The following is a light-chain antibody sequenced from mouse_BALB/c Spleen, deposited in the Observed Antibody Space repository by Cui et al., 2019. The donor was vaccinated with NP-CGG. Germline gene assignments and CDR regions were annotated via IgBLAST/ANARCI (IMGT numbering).Light chain of an antibody. CDR3: ALWYSNHWV. Sequence: QAVVTQASALTTSPGETVTLTCRSSTGAVTTSNYANLVQEKPDHLFTSLIGSTNNRAPGVPTRFSGSLIGDKAALTITGAQTDDETIYFCALWYSNHWVFGGGTKLTVL. J-gene: IGLJ1*01. CDR2: STN. CDR1: TGAVTTSNY. V-gene: IGLV1*01.